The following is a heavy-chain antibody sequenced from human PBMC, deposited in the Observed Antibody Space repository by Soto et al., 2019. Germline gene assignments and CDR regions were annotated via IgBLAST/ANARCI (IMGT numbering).Heavy chain of an antibody. D-gene: IGHD2-15*01. CDR2: LYWDEDK. CDR3: AHLVVAATPLGFDC. V-gene: IGHV2-5*02. CDR1: GFSLSTSGVG. Sequence: QITLKESGPTRVKPTQTLTLTCTFSGFSLSTSGVGVGWIRQPPGKTLEWLAILYWDEDKRYSPSLRSRLTITKETSKNQGVITMTNMDPVDAATYYFAHLVVAATPLGFDCWGHGTLVTVSS. J-gene: IGHJ4*01.